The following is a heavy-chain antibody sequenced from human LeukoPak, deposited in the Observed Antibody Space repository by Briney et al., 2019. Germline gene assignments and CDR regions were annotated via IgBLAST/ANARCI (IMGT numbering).Heavy chain of an antibody. Sequence: GGSLRLSCAASGFIFSNYGLIWVRQAPGKGLEWVSAISSDGGGTNYADFVRGRFTISRDNSKNTLFLQMNSLRAEDTALYYCAKGSSGYFADLWGQGTLVTVSS. CDR2: ISSDGGGT. CDR1: GFIFSNYG. J-gene: IGHJ5*02. V-gene: IGHV3-23*01. CDR3: AKGSSGYFADL. D-gene: IGHD3-22*01.